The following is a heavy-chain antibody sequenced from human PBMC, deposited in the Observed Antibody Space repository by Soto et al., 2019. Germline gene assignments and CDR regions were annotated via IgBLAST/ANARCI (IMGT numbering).Heavy chain of an antibody. Sequence: GGSLRLSCAASGFTFSSYGIHWVRQAPGKGLEWVAVIWYDGSNKYYADSVKGRFTISRDNSKNTLYLQMNSLRAEDTAVYYCAKDTYYHDSSGYYVFDYWGQGTLVTVS. V-gene: IGHV3-30*02. CDR3: AKDTYYHDSSGYYVFDY. J-gene: IGHJ4*02. D-gene: IGHD3-22*01. CDR1: GFTFSSYG. CDR2: IWYDGSNK.